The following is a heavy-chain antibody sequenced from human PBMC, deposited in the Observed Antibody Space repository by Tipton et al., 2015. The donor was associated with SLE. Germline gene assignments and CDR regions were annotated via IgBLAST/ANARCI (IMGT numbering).Heavy chain of an antibody. D-gene: IGHD4-17*01. J-gene: IGHJ2*01. CDR1: GDSISSGSYY. V-gene: IGHV4-61*02. CDR3: ARTTVTIRGNFDL. Sequence: TLSLTCSVSGDSISSGSYYWSWIRQPAGKGLEWIGRIYSGGSTNYNPSLTSRVTISEDTSKNQFSLKLSSVTAADTAVYYCARTTVTIRGNFDLWGRGILVTVSS. CDR2: IYSGGST.